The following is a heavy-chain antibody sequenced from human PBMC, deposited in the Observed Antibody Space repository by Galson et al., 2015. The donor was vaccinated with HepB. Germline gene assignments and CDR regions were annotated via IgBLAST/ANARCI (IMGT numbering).Heavy chain of an antibody. CDR2: IHSRWNT. CDR3: ARRGNGYNLPDFDF. V-gene: IGHV4-39*01. CDR1: GGSISTTTYY. D-gene: IGHD5-24*01. J-gene: IGHJ4*02. Sequence: SETLSLTCSVTGGSISTTTYYWVWIRQPPGMELEWIGSIHSRWNTYYNPSLKSRLTMSIDTSRNQFSLKLSSVTAAHTAVYYCARRGNGYNLPDFDFWGQGVLVTVSA.